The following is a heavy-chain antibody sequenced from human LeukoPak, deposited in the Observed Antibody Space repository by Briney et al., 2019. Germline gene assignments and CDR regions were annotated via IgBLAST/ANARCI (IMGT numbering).Heavy chain of an antibody. CDR2: IYYSGST. J-gene: IGHJ4*02. V-gene: IGHV4-59*12. D-gene: IGHD3-10*01. CDR1: GGSISSYY. Sequence: SETLSLTCTVSGGSISSYYWSWIRQPPGKGLEWIGYIYYSGSTNYNPSLKSRVTISVDTSKNQFSLKLSSVTAADTAVYYCARADQRVINYFDYWGQGTLVTVSS. CDR3: ARADQRVINYFDY.